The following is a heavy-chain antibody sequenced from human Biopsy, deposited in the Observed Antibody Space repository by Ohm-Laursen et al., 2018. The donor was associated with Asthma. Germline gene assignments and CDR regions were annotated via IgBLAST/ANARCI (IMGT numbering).Heavy chain of an antibody. J-gene: IGHJ6*02. V-gene: IGHV3-11*04. CDR2: ISRSGTTT. CDR3: ARDLGTTRMDV. Sequence: SLRLSCSASGFSFSDYFMTWMRQAPGKGLEWVSSISRSGTTTYPAEFVKGRFTISRDNAQKSLFLQMGSLRAEDTAVYYCARDLGTTRMDVWGQGTTVTVSS. D-gene: IGHD1-1*01. CDR1: GFSFSDYF.